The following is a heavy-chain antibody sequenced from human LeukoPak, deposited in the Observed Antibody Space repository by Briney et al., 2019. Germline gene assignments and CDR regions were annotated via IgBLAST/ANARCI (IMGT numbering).Heavy chain of an antibody. Sequence: PWVSVTVSCKASGYTFTSYAMHWVRQAPGQRLEWMGWINAGNGNTKYSQKFQGRVTITRDTSASTAYMELSSLRSEDTAVYYCARATGVAGFDPWGQGSLVSVST. CDR2: INAGNGNT. CDR3: ARATGVAGFDP. V-gene: IGHV1-3*01. CDR1: GYTFTSYA. J-gene: IGHJ5*02. D-gene: IGHD1-14*01.